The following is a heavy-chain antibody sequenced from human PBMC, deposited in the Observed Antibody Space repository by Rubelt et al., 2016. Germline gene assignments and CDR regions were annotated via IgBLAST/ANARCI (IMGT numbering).Heavy chain of an antibody. D-gene: IGHD5-18*01. V-gene: IGHV4-38-2*02. CDR2: IHQSGTT. J-gene: IGHJ4*02. CDR1: GYSIRSGYY. Sequence: QVQLQESGPGLVKPSETLSLTCTVSGYSIRSGYYWGWIRQPPGKGLEWIGSIHQSGTTYYTPSLKSRVTMSVDSSTNQFVLKLTSVTAADTAVYYCARGVGYTYGAFYWGQGTLVSVSS. CDR3: ARGVGYTYGAFY.